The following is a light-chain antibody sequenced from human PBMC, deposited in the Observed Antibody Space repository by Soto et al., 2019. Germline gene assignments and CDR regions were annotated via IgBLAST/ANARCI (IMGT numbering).Light chain of an antibody. CDR1: QSVLYGSNSKNY. V-gene: IGKV4-1*01. CDR2: WAS. Sequence: DIVMTQSPDSLAVSLGERATINCKSSQSVLYGSNSKNYLAWYQRKPGQPPKLLIYWASTRESGVPDRFSGSGSVTDFTLTISSLQAEDVAVYYCQQYYDTRSFGQGTKLEIK. J-gene: IGKJ2*01. CDR3: QQYYDTRS.